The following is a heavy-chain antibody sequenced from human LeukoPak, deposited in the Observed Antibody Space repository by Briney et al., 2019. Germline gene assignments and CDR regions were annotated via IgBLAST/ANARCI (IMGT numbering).Heavy chain of an antibody. J-gene: IGHJ4*02. CDR3: ARGGDSGYDYLDY. CDR2: IYHSGST. CDR1: GGSISSSNW. D-gene: IGHD5-12*01. V-gene: IGHV4-4*02. Sequence: SGTLSLTCAVSGGSISSSNWWSWVRQPPGKGLEWIGEIYHSGSTNYNPSLKSRVIVSVDTSKNQFSLRLSSVTAADTAVYYCARGGDSGYDYLDYWGQGTLVTVSS.